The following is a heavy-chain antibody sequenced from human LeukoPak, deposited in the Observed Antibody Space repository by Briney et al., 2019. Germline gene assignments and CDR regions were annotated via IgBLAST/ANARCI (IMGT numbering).Heavy chain of an antibody. J-gene: IGHJ4*02. CDR3: ARGGSSWYYFDY. CDR2: ISGSGGST. Sequence: GGSLRLSCAASGFTFSSYGMSWVRQAPGKGLEWVSAISGSGGSTYYADSVKGRFTVSRDNAKNSLYLQMNSLSPEDTAVYYCARGGSSWYYFDYWGQGTLVTVSS. D-gene: IGHD6-13*01. CDR1: GFTFSSYG. V-gene: IGHV3-23*01.